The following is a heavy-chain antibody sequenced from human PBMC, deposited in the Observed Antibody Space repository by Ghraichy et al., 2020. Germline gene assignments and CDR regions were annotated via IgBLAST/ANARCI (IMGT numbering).Heavy chain of an antibody. J-gene: IGHJ6*02. V-gene: IGHV3-48*02. CDR3: ARGSRVVRFFYYDGIDV. CDR2: ITSSSRTT. D-gene: IGHD4-23*01. Sequence: GSLRLSCVGSGFSFSGYCMNWVRQSPGKGLEWVSYITSSSRTTSYADSVKGRFTISRDNAQNSLYLQMNSLRDEDTAVYYCARGSRVVRFFYYDGIDVWGQGTTVTVSS. CDR1: GFSFSGYC.